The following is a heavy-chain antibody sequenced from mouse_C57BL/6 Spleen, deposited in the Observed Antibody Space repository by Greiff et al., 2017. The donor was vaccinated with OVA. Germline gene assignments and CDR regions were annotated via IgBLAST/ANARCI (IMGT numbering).Heavy chain of an antibody. V-gene: IGHV5-16*01. Sequence: DVKLVESEGGLVQPGSSMKLSCTASGFTFSDYYMAWVRQVPEKGLEWVANINYDGSSTYYLDSLKSRFIISRDNAKNILYLQMSSLKSEDTATYYCARAVTAQAHYFDYWGQGTTLTVSS. CDR3: ARAVTAQAHYFDY. CDR1: GFTFSDYY. CDR2: INYDGSST. J-gene: IGHJ2*01. D-gene: IGHD3-2*02.